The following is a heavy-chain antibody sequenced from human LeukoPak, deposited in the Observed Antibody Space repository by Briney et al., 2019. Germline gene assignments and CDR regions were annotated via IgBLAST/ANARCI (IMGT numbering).Heavy chain of an antibody. CDR1: GGSFSGYY. Sequence: SETLSLTCAVYGGSFSGYYWSWIRQPPGKGLEWIGEINHSGSTNYNPSLKSRVTISVDTSKNQFSLKLSSVTAADMAVYYCASVARSTMVRGVSRIDYWGQGTLVTVSS. CDR3: ASVARSTMVRGVSRIDY. CDR2: INHSGST. J-gene: IGHJ4*02. V-gene: IGHV4-34*01. D-gene: IGHD3-10*01.